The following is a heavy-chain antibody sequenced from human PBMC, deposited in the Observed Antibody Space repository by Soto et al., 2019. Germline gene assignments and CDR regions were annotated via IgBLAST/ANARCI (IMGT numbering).Heavy chain of an antibody. J-gene: IGHJ4*02. CDR3: AREGGSYYFDY. D-gene: IGHD1-26*01. CDR1: GFTFRSYA. CDR2: ISRNGGST. Sequence: EVQVVESGGGLVQPGGSLRLSCAASGFTFRSYAMHWVRQAPGKGLEYVSTISRNGGSTYYANSVKGRFTISRDNSKSTLYLQMGSLRAEAMAVYYCAREGGSYYFDYWGQGTLVTVSS. V-gene: IGHV3-64*01.